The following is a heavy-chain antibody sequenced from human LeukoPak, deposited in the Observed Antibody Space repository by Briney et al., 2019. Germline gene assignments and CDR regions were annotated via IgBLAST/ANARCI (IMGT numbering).Heavy chain of an antibody. CDR1: GYSFTSYW. Sequence: GESLKISCKGSGYSFTSYWISWVRQMPEKGLEWMGIIYPADSDTRYSPSFQGQVTISADKSISTAYLQWSSLKASDAAMYYCARTHSFGISTGFDPWGQGTLVTVSS. D-gene: IGHD5-18*01. V-gene: IGHV5-51*01. J-gene: IGHJ5*02. CDR2: IYPADSDT. CDR3: ARTHSFGISTGFDP.